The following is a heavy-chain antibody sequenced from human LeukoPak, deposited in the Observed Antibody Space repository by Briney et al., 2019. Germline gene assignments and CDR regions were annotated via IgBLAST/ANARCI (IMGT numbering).Heavy chain of an antibody. CDR3: ARGWGQQSSDWFYP. CDR2: ISAYNGNT. CDR1: GYTFTSYG. Sequence: GASVKVSCKASGYTFTSYGISCVRQAPGQGLEWMGWISAYNGNTNYAQKLQGRVTMTTDTSTTTAYMELRSLRSDDTAVYYCARGWGQQSSDWFYPWGQGTLVTVSS. D-gene: IGHD7-27*01. J-gene: IGHJ5*02. V-gene: IGHV1-18*01.